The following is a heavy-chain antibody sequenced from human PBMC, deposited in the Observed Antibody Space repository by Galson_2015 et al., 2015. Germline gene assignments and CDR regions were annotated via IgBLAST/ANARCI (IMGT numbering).Heavy chain of an antibody. CDR1: GFTFGDYA. D-gene: IGHD3-9*01. CDR2: IRSKAYGGTT. Sequence: SLRLSCAASGFTFGDYAMSWVRQAPGKGLEWVGFIRSKAYGGTTEYAASVKGRFTISRDDSKSIAYLQMNSLKTEDTAVYYCRMGYDILTGYYLGFRDYLYYWGQGTLVTVSS. V-gene: IGHV3-49*04. CDR3: RMGYDILTGYYLGFRDYLYY. J-gene: IGHJ4*02.